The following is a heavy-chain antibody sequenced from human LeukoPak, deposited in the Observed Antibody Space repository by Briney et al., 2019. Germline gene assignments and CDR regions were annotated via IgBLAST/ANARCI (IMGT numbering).Heavy chain of an antibody. J-gene: IGHJ4*02. D-gene: IGHD3-3*01. V-gene: IGHV4-34*01. CDR3: ARGLRGVLRFLEWLY. CDR2: INHSGST. CDR1: GGSFSGYY. Sequence: SETLSLTCAVYGGSFSGYYWSWIRQPPGKGLEWIGEINHSGSTNYNPSLKSRVTISVDTSKNQFSLKLSSVTAADTAVYYCARGLRGVLRFLEWLYWGQGTLVTVSS.